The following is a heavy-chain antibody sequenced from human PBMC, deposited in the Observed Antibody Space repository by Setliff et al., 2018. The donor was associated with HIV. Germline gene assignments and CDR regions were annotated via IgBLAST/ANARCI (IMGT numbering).Heavy chain of an antibody. Sequence: SETLSLTCTVSGDSIISSRNFWGWIRQPPGKGLEWIGNIHSSGSTYYNPSLKSRVFISVDLSINQFSLKLTSVTDADTAVYYCARQGYNYDSSGYLIPAGYFQHWGQGTLVTVSS. CDR1: GDSIISSRNF. D-gene: IGHD3-22*01. CDR3: ARQGYNYDSSGYLIPAGYFQH. V-gene: IGHV4-39*01. J-gene: IGHJ1*01. CDR2: IHSSGST.